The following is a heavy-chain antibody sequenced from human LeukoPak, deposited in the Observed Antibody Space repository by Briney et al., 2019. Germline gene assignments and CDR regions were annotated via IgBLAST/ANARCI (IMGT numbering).Heavy chain of an antibody. CDR3: ATAPGGYCSSTSCYLRPHGDYYGMDV. CDR1: GFTFSSYS. CDR2: ISSSSSYI. Sequence: GGSLRLSCAASGFTFSSYSMNWVRQAPGKGLEWVSSISSSSSYIYYADSVKGRFTISRDNAKNSLYLQMNSLRAEDTAVYYCATAPGGYCSSTSCYLRPHGDYYGMDVWGQGTTVTVSS. J-gene: IGHJ6*02. D-gene: IGHD2-2*01. V-gene: IGHV3-21*01.